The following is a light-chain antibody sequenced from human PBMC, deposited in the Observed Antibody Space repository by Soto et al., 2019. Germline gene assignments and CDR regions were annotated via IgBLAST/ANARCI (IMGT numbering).Light chain of an antibody. CDR2: GAS. CDR1: QSVSSTY. J-gene: IGKJ2*01. Sequence: EMVLTQSPGTLSLSPGERATLSCRASQSVSSTYLGWYQQKPGQAPRLLIYGASSRATGIPDRFSGSGSGTDFTLTIRRLEPEDFAVYYCQQYGASPYTFGQGTKLETK. V-gene: IGKV3-20*01. CDR3: QQYGASPYT.